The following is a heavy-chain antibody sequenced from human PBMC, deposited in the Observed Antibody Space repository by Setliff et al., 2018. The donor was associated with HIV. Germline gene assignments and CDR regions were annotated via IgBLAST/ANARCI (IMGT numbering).Heavy chain of an antibody. CDR2: IYYSGSS. CDR3: ARGARLLAGYSDRWDYYYMGV. Sequence: ASETLSLTCSVSGGSISSGYYYWSWIRQHPGKGLEWIGYIYYSGSSYYNPSLKSRVTISVDTSKNQFSVKLSSVTAADTAVYYCARGARLLAGYSDRWDYYYMGVWGKGTTVTVSS. J-gene: IGHJ6*03. D-gene: IGHD6-13*01. V-gene: IGHV4-31*03. CDR1: GGSISSGYYY.